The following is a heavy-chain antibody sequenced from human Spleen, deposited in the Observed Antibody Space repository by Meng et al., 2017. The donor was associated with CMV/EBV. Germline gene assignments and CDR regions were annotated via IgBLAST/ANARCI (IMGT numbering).Heavy chain of an antibody. D-gene: IGHD6-13*01. V-gene: IGHV3-64*02. CDR1: GFTFSSYA. Sequence: GGSLRLSCSASGFTFSSYAMHWVRQAPGKGLEYVSAISRNGGSTYYADSVKGRLTISRDNSKNTLYLQMGSLRAEDMAVYYCSRRNSSSWFRMDVWGHGTTVTVSS. J-gene: IGHJ6*02. CDR2: ISRNGGST. CDR3: SRRNSSSWFRMDV.